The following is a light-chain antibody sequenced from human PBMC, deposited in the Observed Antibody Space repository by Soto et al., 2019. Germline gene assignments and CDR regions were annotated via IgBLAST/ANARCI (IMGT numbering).Light chain of an antibody. J-gene: IGLJ1*01. CDR3: NSYTSNNTYV. CDR1: SSDVGAFNY. CDR2: DAS. Sequence: SVLAQPASVSGSPGQAITISCSGTSSDVGAFNYVSWYQQHPGKAPKLMIYDASNRPSGVSNRFSGSKSGNTASLTISGLRAEDEADYYCNSYTSNNTYVFGTGTKVTVL. V-gene: IGLV2-14*03.